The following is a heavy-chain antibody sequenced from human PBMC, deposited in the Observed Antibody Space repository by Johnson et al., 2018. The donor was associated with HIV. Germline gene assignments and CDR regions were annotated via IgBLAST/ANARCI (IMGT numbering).Heavy chain of an antibody. J-gene: IGHJ3*02. D-gene: IGHD3-22*01. CDR3: ARESGWGHDAFDI. Sequence: VQLVEFGGGVVQPGRSLRLSCAASGFTFNSYGMHWVRQAPGKGLEWVAVIWYDGNNKYYADSLKGRFTISRDNSKNTLYLQMNSLRAEDTAVYSCARESGWGHDAFDIWGQGTMVTVSS. V-gene: IGHV3-30*19. CDR1: GFTFNSYG. CDR2: IWYDGNNK.